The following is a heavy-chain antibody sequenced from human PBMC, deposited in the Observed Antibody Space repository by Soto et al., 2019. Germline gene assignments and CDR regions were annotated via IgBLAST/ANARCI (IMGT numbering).Heavy chain of an antibody. CDR3: ARYSSGGSYYYYGMDV. CDR2: INPNSGGT. Sequence: ASVKVFCKASGYTFTGYYMHWVRQAPGQGLEWMGWINPNSGGTNYAQKFQGWVTMTRDTSISTAYMELSRLRSDDTAVYYCARYSSGGSYYYYGMDVWGQGTTVTVSS. CDR1: GYTFTGYY. V-gene: IGHV1-2*04. D-gene: IGHD6-19*01. J-gene: IGHJ6*02.